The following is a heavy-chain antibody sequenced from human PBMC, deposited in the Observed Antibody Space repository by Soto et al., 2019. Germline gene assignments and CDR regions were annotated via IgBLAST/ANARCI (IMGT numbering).Heavy chain of an antibody. CDR3: ASFIDNRDYYYGLDV. V-gene: IGHV3-48*03. D-gene: IGHD1-20*01. CDR1: GFVFKNYE. J-gene: IGHJ6*02. Sequence: PGGSLRLSCVASGFVFKNYEMNWVRQAPGKGLEWISYISNSGNTIYVADSMRGRFTISRDNAKNSLFLQMNSLRADDTAVYYCASFIDNRDYYYGLDVWGQGTTVTVSS. CDR2: ISNSGNTI.